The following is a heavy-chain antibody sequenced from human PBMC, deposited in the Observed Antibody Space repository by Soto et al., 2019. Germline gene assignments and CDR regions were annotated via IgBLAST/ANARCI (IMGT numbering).Heavy chain of an antibody. Sequence: SETLSLTCTVSGGSVSSDDYYWSWIRHPPGKGLEWIGYIYDIGSTTYNPSLRGRVTISVDTSKNQFSLRLTSVTAADTAVYYCARRVVRRPGAFDLWGQGTMVTV. CDR3: ARRVVRRPGAFDL. CDR2: IYDIGST. J-gene: IGHJ3*01. V-gene: IGHV4-61*08. CDR1: GGSVSSDDYY. D-gene: IGHD3-10*01.